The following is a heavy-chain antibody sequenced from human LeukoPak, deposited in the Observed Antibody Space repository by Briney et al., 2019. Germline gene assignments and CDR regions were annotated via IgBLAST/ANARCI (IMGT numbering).Heavy chain of an antibody. Sequence: SETLSLTCTVSGYSITSGYYWGWIRQPPGKGLEWIGSIYHSGSTYYNPSLESRVTISVDTSKNQFSLKLISVTAADTAVYYCARDGLVHNGAFDIWGQGTMVTVSS. J-gene: IGHJ3*02. CDR3: ARDGLVHNGAFDI. D-gene: IGHD1-1*01. V-gene: IGHV4-38-2*02. CDR2: IYHSGST. CDR1: GYSITSGYY.